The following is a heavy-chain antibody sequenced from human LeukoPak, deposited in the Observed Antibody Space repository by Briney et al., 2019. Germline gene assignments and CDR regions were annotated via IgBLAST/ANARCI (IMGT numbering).Heavy chain of an antibody. CDR1: GFTFSSYA. CDR3: ARGVAKDIVLMGDY. V-gene: IGHV3-30-3*01. CDR2: ISYDGSNK. D-gene: IGHD2-8*01. Sequence: GGSLRLSCAASGFTFSSYAMHWVRQAPGKGLEWVAVISYDGSNKYYADSVKGRFTISRDNSKNTLYLQMNSLRAEDTAVYYCARGVAKDIVLMGDYWGQGTLVTVSS. J-gene: IGHJ4*02.